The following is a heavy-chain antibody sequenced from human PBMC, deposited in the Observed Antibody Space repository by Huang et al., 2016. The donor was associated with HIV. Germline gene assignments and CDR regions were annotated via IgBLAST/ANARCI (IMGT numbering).Heavy chain of an antibody. CDR2: ISYDGKTK. CDR3: AKGGSAAAVLDF. J-gene: IGHJ4*02. Sequence: QVQLVESGGGVVQPGRSLRSSCAASGFTFSSYGMHLVRQAPGKVLEGVAVISYDGKTKYYADSVKGRFSISRDNSKTTVYLQLNSLRVEDTAVYYCAKGGSAAAVLDFWGQGILVTVSS. CDR1: GFTFSSYG. D-gene: IGHD6-13*01. V-gene: IGHV3-30*18.